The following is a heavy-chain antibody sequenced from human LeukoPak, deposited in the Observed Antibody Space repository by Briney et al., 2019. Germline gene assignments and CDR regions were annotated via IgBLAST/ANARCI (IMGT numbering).Heavy chain of an antibody. V-gene: IGHV4-59*01. CDR3: ARGSWFDP. Sequence: SENLSLTCSVSGVSISDYFWSWIRQAPGQTLEWIGYVSKTGSTNYNPSLRSRVTISKDTSRNLLSLRLTSATAADTAVYYCARGSWFDPWGQGTLVTVSS. J-gene: IGHJ5*02. CDR1: GVSISDYF. CDR2: VSKTGST.